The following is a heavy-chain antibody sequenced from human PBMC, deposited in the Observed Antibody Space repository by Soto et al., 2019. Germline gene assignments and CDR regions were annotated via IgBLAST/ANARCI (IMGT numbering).Heavy chain of an antibody. CDR3: ASEAGESSEGLYNSDS. J-gene: IGHJ4*02. V-gene: IGHV4-30-4*01. Sequence: QVQLQESGPGLVKPSQTLSLTCTVSGGSTSSDNYWSWIRQPPGKGLEWIGHIYYSGHTDYNPSLKARLAISIDTSMGPFALKLGSVSAAHASVYSCASEAGESSEGLYNSDSYGQGSLVTFAS. D-gene: IGHD1-1*01. CDR2: IYYSGHT. CDR1: GGSTSSDNY.